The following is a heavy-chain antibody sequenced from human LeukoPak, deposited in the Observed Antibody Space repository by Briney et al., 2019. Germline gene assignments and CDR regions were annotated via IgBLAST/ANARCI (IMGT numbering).Heavy chain of an antibody. CDR3: ARVGPPDY. CDR1: RFTFSSYE. V-gene: IGHV3-48*03. CDR2: ISSSGSTI. Sequence: GGSLRLSCAASRFTFSSYEVNWVCQAPGKGLEWVSYISSSGSTIYYADSVKGRFTISRDNAKNSLYLQMSSLRAEDTAVYYCARVGPPDYWGQGTLVTVSS. J-gene: IGHJ4*02.